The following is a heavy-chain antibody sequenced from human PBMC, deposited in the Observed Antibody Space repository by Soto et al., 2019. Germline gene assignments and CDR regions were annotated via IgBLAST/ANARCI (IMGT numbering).Heavy chain of an antibody. D-gene: IGHD3-3*01. V-gene: IGHV4-59*01. CDR3: TRRAHDF. Sequence: PSETLSLTCTVSGGSITSYYWSWIRQPPGKGLEWIGYIYHSGSTNSNPSLKSRVTISLDTSKSQFSLRLSSVTAADTAVYYCTRRAHDFWGPGTLVTVSS. CDR1: GGSITSYY. CDR2: IYHSGST. J-gene: IGHJ4*02.